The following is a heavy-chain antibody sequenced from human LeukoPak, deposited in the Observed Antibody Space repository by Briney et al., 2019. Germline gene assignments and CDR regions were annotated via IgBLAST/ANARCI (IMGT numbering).Heavy chain of an antibody. D-gene: IGHD3-22*01. Sequence: PGGSLRLSCAASGFTFSSYAMHWVRQAPGKGLEWVAVISYDGSNKYYADSVKGRFTISRDNSKNTLYLQMNSLRAEDTAVYYCARDYYDSSGSWIFQHWGQGTLVTVSS. CDR3: ARDYYDSSGSWIFQH. CDR2: ISYDGSNK. J-gene: IGHJ1*01. V-gene: IGHV3-30-3*01. CDR1: GFTFSSYA.